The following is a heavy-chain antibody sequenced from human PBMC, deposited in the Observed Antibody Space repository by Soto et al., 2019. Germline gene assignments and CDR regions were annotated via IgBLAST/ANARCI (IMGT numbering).Heavy chain of an antibody. V-gene: IGHV3-23*01. Sequence: EVQLLESGGGLVQPGGSLRLSCAASGFSFSGSGMTWVRQAPGEGLEWVSSISGNGGTTSYADAVKGRFTISRDNSKNSLYLQGDRLRVEDTAIYLCVTERRGTTVGRVDYWGQGTLVTVSS. J-gene: IGHJ4*02. CDR3: VTERRGTTVGRVDY. CDR2: ISGNGGTT. CDR1: GFSFSGSG. D-gene: IGHD4-17*01.